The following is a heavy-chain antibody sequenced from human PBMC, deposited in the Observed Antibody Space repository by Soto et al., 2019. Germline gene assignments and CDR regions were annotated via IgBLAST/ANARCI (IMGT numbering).Heavy chain of an antibody. V-gene: IGHV3-30*18. CDR1: GFTFSSYG. J-gene: IGHJ4*02. D-gene: IGHD5-12*01. Sequence: GGSLRLSCAASGFTFSSYGMHWVRQAPGKGLEGVAVISCDGSNKYYADSVKGRFTISRDNSKNTLYLQMNSLRAEDTAVYYCAKDQGGYNLNWGFVYWGQGTLVTVSS. CDR3: AKDQGGYNLNWGFVY. CDR2: ISCDGSNK.